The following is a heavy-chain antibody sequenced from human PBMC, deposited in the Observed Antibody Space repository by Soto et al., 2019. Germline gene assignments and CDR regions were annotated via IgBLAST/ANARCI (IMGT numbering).Heavy chain of an antibody. V-gene: IGHV1-18*01. Sequence: QVHLVQSGDEVKKPGASVKVSCKASGYTFTSYGITWVRQAPGQGLEWMGWISAHNGNTDYAQKLQGRVIVTRDTSTSTAYMELRSLRSDDTAVYYCARGRYGDYWGQGALVTVSS. CDR3: ARGRYGDY. CDR1: GYTFTSYG. D-gene: IGHD1-1*01. J-gene: IGHJ4*02. CDR2: ISAHNGNT.